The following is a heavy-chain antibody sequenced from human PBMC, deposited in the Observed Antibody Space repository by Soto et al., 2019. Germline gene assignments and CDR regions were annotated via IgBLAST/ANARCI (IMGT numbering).Heavy chain of an antibody. CDR3: ARLRGDYYDSSGYWNTPYNWFDP. CDR1: GGSISSSSYY. V-gene: IGHV4-39*01. CDR2: IYYSGST. J-gene: IGHJ5*02. Sequence: SETLSLTCPVSGGSISSSSYYWGWIRQPPGKGQEWNGSIYYSGSTYYNPSLKSRVTISVDTSKNQFSLKLSSVTAADTAVYYCARLRGDYYDSSGYWNTPYNWFDPWGQGTLVTVSS. D-gene: IGHD3-22*01.